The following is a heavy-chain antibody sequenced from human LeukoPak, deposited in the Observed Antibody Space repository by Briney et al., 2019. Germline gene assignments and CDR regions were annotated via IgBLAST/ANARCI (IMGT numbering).Heavy chain of an antibody. D-gene: IGHD1-26*01. V-gene: IGHV3-9*01. J-gene: IGHJ4*02. CDR2: ISWNSGSI. CDR1: GFTFDDYA. Sequence: GGSLRLSCAASGFTFDDYAMHWVRQAPGKGLEWVSGISWNSGSIGYADSVKGRFTIPRDNAKNSLYLQMNSLRAEDTALYYCAKDMASIVGATALDYWGQGTLVTVSS. CDR3: AKDMASIVGATALDY.